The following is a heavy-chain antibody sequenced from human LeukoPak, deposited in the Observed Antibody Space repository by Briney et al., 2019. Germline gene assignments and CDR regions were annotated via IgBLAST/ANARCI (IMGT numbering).Heavy chain of an antibody. J-gene: IGHJ5*02. D-gene: IGHD7-27*01. V-gene: IGHV3-23*01. CDR3: ARQGRNWDPVWLDP. CDR2: IPSGGSNT. CDR1: GFHFRTYG. Sequence: PGGSLRLSCVASGFHFRTYGMSWVRQAPGKGLEWVSGIPSGGSNTYYADSVKGRFTISRDNTENTLYLQMNSLRPEDTAVYYCARQGRNWDPVWLDPWGQGTRVTVSS.